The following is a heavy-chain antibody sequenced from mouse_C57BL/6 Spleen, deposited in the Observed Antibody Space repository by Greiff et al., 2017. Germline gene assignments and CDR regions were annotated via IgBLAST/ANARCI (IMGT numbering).Heavy chain of an antibody. J-gene: IGHJ1*03. CDR1: GYTFTSYW. CDR3: ARRGNYDYDDWYFDV. CDR2: IDPSDSYT. Sequence: QVQLQQPGAELVMPGASVKLSCKASGYTFTSYWMHWVKQRPGQGLEWIGEIDPSDSYTNYNQKFKGKSTLTVDKSSSTAYMQLSSLTSEDSAVYYCARRGNYDYDDWYFDVWGTGTTVTVSS. D-gene: IGHD2-4*01. V-gene: IGHV1-69*01.